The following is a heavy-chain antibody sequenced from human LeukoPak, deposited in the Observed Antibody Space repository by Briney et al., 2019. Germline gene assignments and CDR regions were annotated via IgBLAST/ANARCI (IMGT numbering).Heavy chain of an antibody. J-gene: IGHJ4*02. Sequence: PGGSLRLSCAASGFTFSTYDMTWVRQAPGKGLEWVSSISGSGGSTYYADSVKGRFTTSRDNSKNTLYPQMNGLRAEDTAVYYCAKDLAAVPGNKYFAYWGQGTLVTVSS. V-gene: IGHV3-23*01. CDR1: GFTFSTYD. D-gene: IGHD6-19*01. CDR3: AKDLAAVPGNKYFAY. CDR2: ISGSGGST.